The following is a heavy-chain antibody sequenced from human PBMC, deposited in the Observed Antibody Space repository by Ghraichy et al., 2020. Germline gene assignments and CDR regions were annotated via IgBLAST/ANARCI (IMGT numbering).Heavy chain of an antibody. CDR3: AKDGDSIESPDFDS. CDR2: VNGGGDRT. J-gene: IGHJ4*02. Sequence: GGSLRLSCAASGFNFATYAMNWVRQAPGKGLDWVAAVNGGGDRTFYADSVKGRFTISRDNSKNTVFLQMNSLRAEDTAIYYCAKDGDSIESPDFDSWGQGTLVTVSS. D-gene: IGHD2-21*01. V-gene: IGHV3-23*01. CDR1: GFNFATYA.